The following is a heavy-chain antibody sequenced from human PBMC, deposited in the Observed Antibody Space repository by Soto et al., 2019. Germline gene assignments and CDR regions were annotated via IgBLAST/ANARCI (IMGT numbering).Heavy chain of an antibody. D-gene: IGHD4-17*01. V-gene: IGHV5-51*01. CDR2: IYPGDSDT. Sequence: GESLKISCKGSGYTFTTFWIGWVRQLPGKGLAWMGIIYPGDSDTGYSPSFRGQVTISADKSITTVYLQWSSLKASDTAMYYCARLSHVSGDYFGAFDILGQGTMVTVSS. J-gene: IGHJ3*02. CDR3: ARLSHVSGDYFGAFDI. CDR1: GYTFTTFW.